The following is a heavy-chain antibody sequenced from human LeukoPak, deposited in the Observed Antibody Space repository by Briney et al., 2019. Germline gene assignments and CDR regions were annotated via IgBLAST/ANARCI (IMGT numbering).Heavy chain of an antibody. CDR3: AKDPAARYYYDSSGYYDY. Sequence: GRSLRLSCAASGFTFSSYAMSWVRQAPGKGLEWVSAISGSGGSTYYADSVKGRFTISRDNSKSTLYLQMNSLRAEDTAVYYCAKDPAARYYYDSSGYYDYWGQGTLVTVSS. V-gene: IGHV3-23*01. CDR2: ISGSGGST. J-gene: IGHJ4*02. D-gene: IGHD3-22*01. CDR1: GFTFSSYA.